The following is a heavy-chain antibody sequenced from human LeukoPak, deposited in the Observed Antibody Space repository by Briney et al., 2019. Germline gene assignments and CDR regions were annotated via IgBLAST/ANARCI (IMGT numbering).Heavy chain of an antibody. D-gene: IGHD4-23*01. V-gene: IGHV1-69*13. J-gene: IGHJ4*02. CDR3: ARGWLAETTVVTPYNY. Sequence: SVKVSCKASGGTFSSYAISWVRQAPGQGLEWMGGIIPIFGTANYAQKFQDRVTITAVESMSTVYMELSSLRSEDTAVYYCARGWLAETTVVTPYNYWGQGTLVTVSS. CDR2: IIPIFGTA. CDR1: GGTFSSYA.